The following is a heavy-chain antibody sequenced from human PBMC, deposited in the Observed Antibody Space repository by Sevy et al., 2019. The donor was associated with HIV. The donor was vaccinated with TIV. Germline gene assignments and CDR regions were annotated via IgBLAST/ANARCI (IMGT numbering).Heavy chain of an antibody. CDR1: SGSMNNYF. Sequence: SETLSLTCTVSSGSMNNYFWSWIRQPPGKALEWIGYIYYSGSTNYNPSLKSRVTISVDTSKNQFSLKLSSVTAADTAVYYCARESIGAVGDFDYWGRGTLVTVSS. CDR3: ARESIGAVGDFDY. CDR2: IYYSGST. D-gene: IGHD6-25*01. V-gene: IGHV4-59*01. J-gene: IGHJ4*02.